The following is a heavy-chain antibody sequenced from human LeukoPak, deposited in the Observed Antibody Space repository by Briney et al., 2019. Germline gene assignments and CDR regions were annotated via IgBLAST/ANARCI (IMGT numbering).Heavy chain of an antibody. CDR1: GFTFSDYW. V-gene: IGHV3-7*01. Sequence: GGSLRLSCAASGFTFSDYWMDWVRQAPGKGLEWVANIKQDGSDKYYVDSVKGRFTISRDNTRNSVFLQMNSLRAEDTAVYYCAREVRAYYFDYWGQGTLVTVSS. CDR2: IKQDGSDK. J-gene: IGHJ4*02. CDR3: AREVRAYYFDY.